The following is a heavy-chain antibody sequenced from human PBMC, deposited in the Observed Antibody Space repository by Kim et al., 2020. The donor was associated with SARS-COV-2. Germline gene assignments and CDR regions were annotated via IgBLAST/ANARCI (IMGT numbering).Heavy chain of an antibody. D-gene: IGHD3-10*01. CDR2: IKSKTDGGTT. V-gene: IGHV3-15*01. Sequence: GGSLRLSCAASGFTFSNAWMSWVRQAPGKGLEWVGRIKSKTDGGTTDYAAPVKGRFTISRDDSKNTLYLQMNSLKTEDTAVYYCTTVLVRGVIRIYYYYGMDVWGQGTTVTVSS. CDR3: TTVLVRGVIRIYYYYGMDV. CDR1: GFTFSNAW. J-gene: IGHJ6*02.